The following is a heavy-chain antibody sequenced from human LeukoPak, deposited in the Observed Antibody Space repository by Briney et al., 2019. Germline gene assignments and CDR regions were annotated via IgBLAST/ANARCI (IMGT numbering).Heavy chain of an antibody. V-gene: IGHV5-51*01. J-gene: IGHJ4*02. CDR2: IYPGDSDT. CDR3: AREVSIVGATPDY. CDR1: GYRFSSYW. Sequence: GESLKISCKGSGYRFSSYWIGWVRQMPGKGLEWMGIIYPGDSDTRYSPSFQGQVTISADKSISTAYLQWSSLKASDTAVYYCAREVSIVGATPDYWGQRTLVTVSS. D-gene: IGHD1-26*01.